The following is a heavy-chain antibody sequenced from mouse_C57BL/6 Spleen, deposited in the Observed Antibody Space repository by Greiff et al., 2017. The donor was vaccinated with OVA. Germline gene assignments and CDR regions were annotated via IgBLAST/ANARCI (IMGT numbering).Heavy chain of an antibody. Sequence: KQSGPGILQPSQTLSLTCSFSGFSLSTFGMGVGWIRQPSGKGLEWLAHIWWDDDKYYNPALKSRLTISKDTSKNQVFLKIANVDTADTATYYCARIQVSSGYRITWFAYWGQGTLVTVSA. V-gene: IGHV8-8*01. CDR3: ARIQVSSGYRITWFAY. CDR1: GFSLSTFGMG. CDR2: IWWDDDK. D-gene: IGHD3-2*02. J-gene: IGHJ3*01.